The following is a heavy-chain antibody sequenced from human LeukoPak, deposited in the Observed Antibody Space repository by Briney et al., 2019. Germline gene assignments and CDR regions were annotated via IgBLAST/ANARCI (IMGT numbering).Heavy chain of an antibody. CDR1: GYTFTTYT. J-gene: IGHJ4*02. CDR3: ARVDVVTTVFDY. V-gene: IGHV7-4-1*02. D-gene: IGHD2-21*02. Sequence: ASVKVSCKASGYTFTTYTMNWVRQAPGQGLEWMGWINTKTGKATYAQGFAGRSVFFLDSSVNTAYLQINSLKTEDTAVYYCARVDVVTTVFDYWGQGTLVTVSS. CDR2: INTKTGKA.